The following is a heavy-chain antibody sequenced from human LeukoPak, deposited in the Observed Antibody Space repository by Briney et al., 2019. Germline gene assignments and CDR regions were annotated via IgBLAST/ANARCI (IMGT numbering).Heavy chain of an antibody. CDR1: GFTFSSYA. CDR3: AKDNYYDRAPGAFDI. CDR2: ISYDGSNK. D-gene: IGHD3-22*01. J-gene: IGHJ3*02. V-gene: IGHV3-30-3*01. Sequence: GGSLRLSCAASGFTFSSYAMHWVRQAPGKGLEWVAVISYDGSNKYYADSVKGRFTISRDNSKNTLYLQMNSLRAEDTAVYYCAKDNYYDRAPGAFDIWGQGTMVTVSS.